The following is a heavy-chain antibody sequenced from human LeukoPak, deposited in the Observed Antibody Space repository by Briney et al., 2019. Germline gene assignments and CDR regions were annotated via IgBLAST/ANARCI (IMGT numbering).Heavy chain of an antibody. D-gene: IGHD6-19*01. CDR3: AKVRNSGWSPSGFDY. CDR2: ISGGGGNT. V-gene: IGHV3-23*01. CDR1: GFTFSIYA. J-gene: IGHJ4*02. Sequence: GGSLRLSCTASGFTFSIYAMNWVRQAPGKGLEWVSAISGGGGNTYYADSVKGRFTISRDNSKNTLYLQMNSLRAADTAVYYCAKVRNSGWSPSGFDYWGQGTLVTVSS.